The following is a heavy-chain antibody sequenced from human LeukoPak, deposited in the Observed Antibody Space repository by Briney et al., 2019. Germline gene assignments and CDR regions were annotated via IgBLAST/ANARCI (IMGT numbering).Heavy chain of an antibody. D-gene: IGHD1-26*01. CDR1: GFTFSSYG. J-gene: IGHJ4*02. CDR3: AKTVGATGSYFDY. Sequence: PGGSLRLSCAASGFTFSSYGMHWVRQAPGKGLEWVAVISYDGSNKYYADSVKGRFTISRDNSKNTLYLQMNSLRAEDTAVYYCAKTVGATGSYFDYWGQGTLVTVSS. CDR2: ISYDGSNK. V-gene: IGHV3-30*18.